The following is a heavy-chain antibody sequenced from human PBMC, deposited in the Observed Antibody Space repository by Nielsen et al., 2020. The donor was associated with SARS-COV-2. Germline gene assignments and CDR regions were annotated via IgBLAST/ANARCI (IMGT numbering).Heavy chain of an antibody. D-gene: IGHD3-10*01. Sequence: GESLKISCAASGFTFSDYYMSWIRQAPGKGLEWVSYISSSSSYTNYADSVKGRFTISRDNAKNSLYLQMNSLRAEDTAVYYCARVSNYGSGDYYYYGMDVRGQGTTVTVSS. CDR2: ISSSSSYT. J-gene: IGHJ6*02. V-gene: IGHV3-11*05. CDR1: GFTFSDYY. CDR3: ARVSNYGSGDYYYYGMDV.